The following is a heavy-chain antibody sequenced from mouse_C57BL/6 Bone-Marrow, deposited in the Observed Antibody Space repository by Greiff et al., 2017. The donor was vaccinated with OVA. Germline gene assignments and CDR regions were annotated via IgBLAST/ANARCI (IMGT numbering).Heavy chain of an antibody. Sequence: LQESGPGLVQPSQSLSITCTVSGFSLTSYGVHWVRQSPGKGLEWLGVIWSGGSTDYNAAFISRLSISKDNSKSHVFFKMNSLQADDTAIYYCARKYWYDGSSYVDYAMDYWGQGTSVTVSS. V-gene: IGHV2-2*01. CDR1: GFSLTSYG. J-gene: IGHJ4*01. CDR2: IWSGGST. D-gene: IGHD1-1*01. CDR3: ARKYWYDGSSYVDYAMDY.